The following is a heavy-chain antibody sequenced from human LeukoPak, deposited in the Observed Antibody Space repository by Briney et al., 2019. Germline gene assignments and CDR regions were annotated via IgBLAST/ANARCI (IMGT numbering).Heavy chain of an antibody. CDR1: GFTFSSYW. D-gene: IGHD2-21*02. V-gene: IGHV3-7*01. CDR2: IKQDGSEK. Sequence: GGSLRLSCAASGFTFSSYWMSWVRQAPGKGLEWVANIKQDGSEKYYVDSVKGRFTISRDNAKNSLYLQMNSLRAEDTAVYYCAREGHCGGDCSYFDYWGQGTLVTVSS. CDR3: AREGHCGGDCSYFDY. J-gene: IGHJ4*02.